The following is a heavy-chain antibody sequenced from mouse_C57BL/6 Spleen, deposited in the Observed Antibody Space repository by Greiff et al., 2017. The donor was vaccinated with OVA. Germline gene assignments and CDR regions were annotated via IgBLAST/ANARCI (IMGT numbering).Heavy chain of an antibody. CDR1: GYTFTSYW. J-gene: IGHJ2*01. CDR3: ARGGYYGSSYDFDY. V-gene: IGHV1-69*01. Sequence: QVQLQQPGAELVMPGASVKLSCKASGYTFTSYWMHWVKQRPGQGLEWIGEIDPSDSYTNYNQKFKGKSTLTVDKSSSTAYMQLSSLTSEDSAVYYCARGGYYGSSYDFDYWGQGTTLTVSS. CDR2: IDPSDSYT. D-gene: IGHD1-1*01.